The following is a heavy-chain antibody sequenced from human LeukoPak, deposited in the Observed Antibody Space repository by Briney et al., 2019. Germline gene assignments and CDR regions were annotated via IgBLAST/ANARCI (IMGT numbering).Heavy chain of an antibody. J-gene: IGHJ5*02. CDR1: GYTFTSYG. Sequence: GASVKVSCKASGYTFTSYGISWVRQAPGQGLEWMGWISAYNGNTNYAQKLQGRVTMTTDTSTSTAYMELRSLRSDDTAVYYCARDRRRFGELIYVHNWFDPWGQGTLVTVSS. D-gene: IGHD3-10*01. V-gene: IGHV1-18*01. CDR2: ISAYNGNT. CDR3: ARDRRRFGELIYVHNWFDP.